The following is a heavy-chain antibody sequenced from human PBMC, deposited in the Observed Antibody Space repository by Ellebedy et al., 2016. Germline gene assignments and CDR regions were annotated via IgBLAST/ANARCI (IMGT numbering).Heavy chain of an antibody. CDR2: IYTSGST. V-gene: IGHV4-4*07. CDR1: GGSISSYY. Sequence: SETLSLTCTVSGGSISSYYWSWIRQPAGKGLEWIGRIYTSGSTNYNPSLKSRVTMSVDTSKNQFSLKLNSVTAADTAMYYCAREVYVAGSYHYGLDVWGQGTTVTVS. CDR3: AREVYVAGSYHYGLDV. J-gene: IGHJ6*02. D-gene: IGHD1-14*01.